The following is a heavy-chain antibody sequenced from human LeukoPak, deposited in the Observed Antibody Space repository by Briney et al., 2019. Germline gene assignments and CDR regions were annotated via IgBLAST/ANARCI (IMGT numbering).Heavy chain of an antibody. CDR3: ARDRLGYYYDSSGSGGDDAFDI. CDR2: ISYSGST. CDR1: GGSISSYY. Sequence: PSETLSLTCTVSGGSISSYYWSCIRQPPGKGLEWIGYISYSGSTNYNPSLKSRVTISVDTSKNQFSLKLSSVTAADTAVYYCARDRLGYYYDSSGSGGDDAFDIWGQGTMVTVSS. V-gene: IGHV4-59*01. J-gene: IGHJ3*02. D-gene: IGHD3-22*01.